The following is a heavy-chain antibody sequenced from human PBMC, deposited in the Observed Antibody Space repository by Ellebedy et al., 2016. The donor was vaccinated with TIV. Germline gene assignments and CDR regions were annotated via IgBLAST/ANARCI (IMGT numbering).Heavy chain of an antibody. D-gene: IGHD3-22*01. CDR1: GFTFDNYA. V-gene: IGHV3-23*01. CDR2: ISGSGTTT. J-gene: IGHJ5*02. CDR3: AKDPSHNSGHYSWFDP. Sequence: PGGSLRLSCAASGFTFDNYAMSWVRQPPGKGLEWVSIISGSGTTTLYADSVKGRFTISRDKGNNTLSLQMNSLRAEDTAIYYCAKDPSHNSGHYSWFDPWGQGTLVTVSS.